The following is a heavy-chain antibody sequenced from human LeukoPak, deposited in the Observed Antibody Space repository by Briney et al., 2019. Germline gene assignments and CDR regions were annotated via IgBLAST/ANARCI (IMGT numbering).Heavy chain of an antibody. CDR1: GGSINSYQ. V-gene: IGHV4-59*12. D-gene: IGHD4-23*01. CDR2: IYYSGSA. CDR3: ARVGVDYSGNILKYFFDY. J-gene: IGHJ4*02. Sequence: SETLSLTCTVSGGSINSYQWSWIRQSPGKGLEWIGNIYYSGSANYNPSLTSRVIISVDTSKNQFSLKLSPVIAADTAVYYCARVGVDYSGNILKYFFDYWGQGTLVTVSS.